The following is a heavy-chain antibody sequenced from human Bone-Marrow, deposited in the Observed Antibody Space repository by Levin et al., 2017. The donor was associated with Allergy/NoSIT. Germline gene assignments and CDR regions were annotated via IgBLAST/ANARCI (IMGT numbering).Heavy chain of an antibody. Sequence: GGSLRLSCAASGFTVSSNYMNWVRQAPGKGLEWVSVIYSGGSTYYGDFVKGRFTISRDKSKNTVDLQMNSLSVDDTAIYYCATLAVFDSFDIWGQGTMVTVSS. D-gene: IGHD1-14*01. CDR2: IYSGGST. CDR3: ATLAVFDSFDI. J-gene: IGHJ3*02. CDR1: GFTVSSNY. V-gene: IGHV3-66*01.